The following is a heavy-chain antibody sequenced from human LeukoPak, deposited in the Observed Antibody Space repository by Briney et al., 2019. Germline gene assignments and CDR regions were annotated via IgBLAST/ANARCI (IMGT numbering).Heavy chain of an antibody. J-gene: IGHJ6*02. D-gene: IGHD2-15*01. CDR2: IYPGDSDT. CDR1: GYSFTSYW. Sequence: PGESLKISCKGSGYSFTSYWIGWVRQLPGKGLEWMGIIYPGDSDTRYSPSFQGQVTISADKSISTAYLQWSSLKASDTAMYYCARGYCSGGSCSRYYYYYGMDVWGQGTTVTVSS. V-gene: IGHV5-51*01. CDR3: ARGYCSGGSCSRYYYYYGMDV.